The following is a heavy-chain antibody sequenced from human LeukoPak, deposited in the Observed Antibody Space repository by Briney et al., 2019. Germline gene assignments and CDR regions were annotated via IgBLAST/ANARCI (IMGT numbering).Heavy chain of an antibody. CDR2: IIPILGIA. V-gene: IGHV1-69*04. CDR3: ARDTDYGDYAYYFDY. CDR1: GGTFSSYA. Sequence: SVKVSCKASGGTFSSYAISWVRQAPGRGLEWMGRIIPILGIANYAQKFQGRVTITADKSTSTAYMELSSLRSEDTAVYYCARDTDYGDYAYYFDYWGQGTLVTVSS. D-gene: IGHD4-17*01. J-gene: IGHJ4*02.